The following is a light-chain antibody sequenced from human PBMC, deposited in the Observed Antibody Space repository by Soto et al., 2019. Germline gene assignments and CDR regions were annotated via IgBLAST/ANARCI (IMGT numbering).Light chain of an antibody. CDR3: SSYAGSKNV. Sequence: QSALTQPPSAYGSPGQSVTISCTGTSSDVGGYNYVSWYQQHPGKAPKLMIYEVSKRPSGVPDRFSGSKSGNTASLTVSGLQAEDEADYYCSSYAGSKNVFGTGTKVTVL. CDR1: SSDVGGYNY. V-gene: IGLV2-8*01. CDR2: EVS. J-gene: IGLJ1*01.